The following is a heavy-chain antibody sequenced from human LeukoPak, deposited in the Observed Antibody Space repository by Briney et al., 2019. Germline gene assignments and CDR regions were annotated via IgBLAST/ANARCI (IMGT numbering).Heavy chain of an antibody. CDR2: IYISGST. CDR1: GGSISSYY. Sequence: SETLSLTCTVSGGSISSYYWSWIRQPAGKGLEWIGRIYISGSTNYNPSLKSRVTMSVDTSKNQFSLKLSSVTAADTAVYYCARVGCVDYYGSGSHYCWFDPWGQGTLVTVSS. CDR3: ARVGCVDYYGSGSHYCWFDP. D-gene: IGHD3-10*01. V-gene: IGHV4-4*07. J-gene: IGHJ5*02.